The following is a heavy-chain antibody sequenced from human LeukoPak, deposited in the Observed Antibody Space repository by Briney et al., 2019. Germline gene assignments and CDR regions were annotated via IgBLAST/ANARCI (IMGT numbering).Heavy chain of an antibody. V-gene: IGHV4-34*01. J-gene: IGHJ4*02. CDR2: INHSGST. CDR3: ARGIAVALDY. Sequence: DPSETLSLTCAVYGGSFSGYYWSWIRQPPGKGLEWIGEINHSGSTNYNPSLKSRVTISVDTSKNQFSLKLSSVTAADTAVYYCARGIAVALDYWGQGTLVTVSS. D-gene: IGHD6-19*01. CDR1: GGSFSGYY.